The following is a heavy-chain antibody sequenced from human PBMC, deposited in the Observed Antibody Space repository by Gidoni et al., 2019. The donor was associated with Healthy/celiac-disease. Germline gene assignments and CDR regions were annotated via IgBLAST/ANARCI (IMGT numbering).Heavy chain of an antibody. CDR1: GFTLSRDG. V-gene: IGHV3-33*01. CDR3: ARDDSSGYYYDYFDY. Sequence: QVQLVVSGGGVVHPGTSLRLSCAESGFTLSRDGMHWVRQAPGRGLEWVAVIWYDGSKKYYADYVKGRFTIARDNSKNTLYLQMNSLRAEDTAVYYCARDDSSGYYYDYFDYWGQGTLVTVSS. CDR2: IWYDGSKK. J-gene: IGHJ4*02. D-gene: IGHD3-22*01.